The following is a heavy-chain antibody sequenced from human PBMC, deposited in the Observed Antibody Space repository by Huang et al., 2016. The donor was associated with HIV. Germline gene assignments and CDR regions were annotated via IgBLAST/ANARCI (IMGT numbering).Heavy chain of an antibody. Sequence: QVQLVQSGAEVKKPGTLVKVSCKTSGYTFSSHALHWLRQAPGQRPEWMGWINGGNGDTKYSQKFQGRVTITSDTAANIGYMELNSLLSEDTAVYYCARDPLDIRRHFDFWGQGSLVTVSS. CDR2: INGGNGDT. D-gene: IGHD3-3*01. CDR1: GYTFSSHA. J-gene: IGHJ4*02. CDR3: ARDPLDIRRHFDF. V-gene: IGHV1-3*01.